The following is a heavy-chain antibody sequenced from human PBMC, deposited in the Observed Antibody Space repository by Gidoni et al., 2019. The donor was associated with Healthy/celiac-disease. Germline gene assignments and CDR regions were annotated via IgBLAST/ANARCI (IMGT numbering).Heavy chain of an antibody. CDR3: ASERIVDGYDY. D-gene: IGHD1-26*01. Sequence: RVTITRDTSASTAYMELSSLRSEDTAVYYCASERIVDGYDYWGQGTLVTVSS. V-gene: IGHV1-3*01. J-gene: IGHJ4*02.